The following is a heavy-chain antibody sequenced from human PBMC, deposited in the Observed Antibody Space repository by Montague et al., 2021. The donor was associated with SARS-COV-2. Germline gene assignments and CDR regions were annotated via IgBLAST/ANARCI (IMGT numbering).Heavy chain of an antibody. CDR2: INYSGKT. V-gene: IGHV4-34*01. Sequence: SETLSLTCAVYAGTFSAYHWTRIRQSQGNGVEWTATINYSGKTYYKPSLKSRVTISVDTSKNQFSLKVTSATAADTVVYYCARRAQWQLSWFFDLWGRVTLVTVSS. CDR3: ARRAQWQLSWFFDL. CDR1: AGTFSAYH. J-gene: IGHJ2*01. D-gene: IGHD6-19*01.